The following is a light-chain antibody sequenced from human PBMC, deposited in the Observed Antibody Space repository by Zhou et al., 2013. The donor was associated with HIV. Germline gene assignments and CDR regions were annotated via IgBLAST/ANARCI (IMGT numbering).Light chain of an antibody. CDR2: KAS. V-gene: IGKV1-5*03. Sequence: DIQMTQSPSTLSASVGDRVTITCRASQRISSWLAWYQQKPGKAPKFLIYKASNLERGVPSRFSGSGSGTEFTLTISSLQPEDFATYYCQQSYRTLWLTFGGGTKVEIK. J-gene: IGKJ4*01. CDR1: QRISSW. CDR3: QQSYRTLWLT.